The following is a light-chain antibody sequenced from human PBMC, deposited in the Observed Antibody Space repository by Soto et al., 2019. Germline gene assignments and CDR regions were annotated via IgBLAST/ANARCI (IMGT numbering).Light chain of an antibody. Sequence: SYELTQPPSVSVAPGKTARITCGGNNIGSKSVHWYQQKPGQAPVLVIYYDSDRPSGIPERFSGSNSGNTATLTISRVEAGDEADYYCQVWDSSSDHPDYVFGTGNKVTVL. V-gene: IGLV3-21*04. J-gene: IGLJ1*01. CDR2: YDS. CDR3: QVWDSSSDHPDYV. CDR1: NIGSKS.